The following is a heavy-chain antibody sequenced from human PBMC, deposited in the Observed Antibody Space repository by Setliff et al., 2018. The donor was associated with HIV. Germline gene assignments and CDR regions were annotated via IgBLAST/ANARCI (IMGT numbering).Heavy chain of an antibody. D-gene: IGHD5-12*01. V-gene: IGHV4-39*01. CDR2: IYYSGST. J-gene: IGHJ4*02. CDR1: GGSISNSRYY. Sequence: PSETLSLTCTVSGGSISNSRYYWSWIRQPPGKGLEWIGSIYYSGSTYYNPSLKSRVTISVDTSKNQFSLKLSSVTAADTAVYHCARGSPATNWGQGTLVTVSS. CDR3: ARGSPATN.